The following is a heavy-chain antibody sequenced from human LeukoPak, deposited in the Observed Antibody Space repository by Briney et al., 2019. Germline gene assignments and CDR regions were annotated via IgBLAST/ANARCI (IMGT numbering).Heavy chain of an antibody. Sequence: AGGSLRLSCAASGFTFSNYAMSWVRQAPGKGLEWVSVISGSGGATYYADSVKGRFTISRDNSKNTLYLQMNSLRAEDTAVYYCAKAVAGLIGDFQHWGQGTQVTVSS. J-gene: IGHJ1*01. CDR3: AKAVAGLIGDFQH. V-gene: IGHV3-23*01. CDR2: ISGSGGAT. D-gene: IGHD6-19*01. CDR1: GFTFSNYA.